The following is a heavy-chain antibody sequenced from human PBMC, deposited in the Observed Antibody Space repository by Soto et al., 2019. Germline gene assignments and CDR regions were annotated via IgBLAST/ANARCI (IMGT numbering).Heavy chain of an antibody. CDR3: AKETIAVAGPNYFDF. CDR2: IGNDGAAR. Sequence: QSGGSLRLSCVGSGFNFGDYGMHWVRHTPGKGLEWVAVIGNDGAARFYGDSVKGRFTISRDNSRSTFFLQMSSLRPEDTAIYYCAKETIAVAGPNYFDFWGQGTQVTVSS. J-gene: IGHJ4*02. V-gene: IGHV3-30*18. D-gene: IGHD6-19*01. CDR1: GFNFGDYG.